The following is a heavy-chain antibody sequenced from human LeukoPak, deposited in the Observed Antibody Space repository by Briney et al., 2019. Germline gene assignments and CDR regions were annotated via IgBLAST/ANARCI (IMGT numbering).Heavy chain of an antibody. V-gene: IGHV3-30*04. CDR2: ISYDGSNK. J-gene: IGHJ3*02. D-gene: IGHD1-1*01. CDR1: GFTFSSYA. CDR3: ARERRQGYTGNAFDI. Sequence: GRSLRPSCAASGFTFSSYAMHWVRQAPGKGLEWVAVISYDGSNKYYADSVKGRFTISRDNSKNTLYLQMNSLRAEDTAVYYCARERRQGYTGNAFDIWGQGTMVTVSS.